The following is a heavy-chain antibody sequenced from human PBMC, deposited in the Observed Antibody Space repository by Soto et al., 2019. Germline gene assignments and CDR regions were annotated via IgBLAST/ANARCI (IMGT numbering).Heavy chain of an antibody. CDR3: ARVMARTTVTTCFDY. CDR2: ISYDGSNK. J-gene: IGHJ4*02. D-gene: IGHD4-4*01. Sequence: GGSLRLPCAASGFTFSSYAMHWVRQAPGKGLEWVAVISYDGSNKYYADSVKGRFTISRDNSKNTLYLQMNSLRAEDTAVYYCARVMARTTVTTCFDYWGQGTLVTVSS. V-gene: IGHV3-30-3*01. CDR1: GFTFSSYA.